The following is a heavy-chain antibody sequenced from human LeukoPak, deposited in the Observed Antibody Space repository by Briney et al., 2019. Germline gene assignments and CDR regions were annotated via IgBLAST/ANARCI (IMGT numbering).Heavy chain of an antibody. CDR1: GFTFDDYA. D-gene: IGHD3-22*01. Sequence: GGSLRLSCAASGFTFDDYAMHWVRQAPGKGREWVSGISWNSGSIGYADSVKGRFTISRDNAKNSLYLQMNSLRAEDTALYYCAKDAWYYYDSSGYWGAFAIWGQGTMVTVSS. J-gene: IGHJ3*02. CDR3: AKDAWYYYDSSGYWGAFAI. CDR2: ISWNSGSI. V-gene: IGHV3-9*01.